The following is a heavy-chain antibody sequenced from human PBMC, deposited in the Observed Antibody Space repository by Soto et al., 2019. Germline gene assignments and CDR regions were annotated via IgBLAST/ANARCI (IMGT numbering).Heavy chain of an antibody. Sequence: PSETLSLTCTVSGGSISSYYWSWIRQPPGKGLEWIGYIYYSGSTNYNPSLKSRVTISVDTSKNQFSLKLSSVTAADTAVYYCARDSGYCSSTSCYAGGMDVWDQGTTVTVSS. CDR1: GGSISSYY. V-gene: IGHV4-59*01. CDR2: IYYSGST. D-gene: IGHD2-2*01. J-gene: IGHJ6*02. CDR3: ARDSGYCSSTSCYAGGMDV.